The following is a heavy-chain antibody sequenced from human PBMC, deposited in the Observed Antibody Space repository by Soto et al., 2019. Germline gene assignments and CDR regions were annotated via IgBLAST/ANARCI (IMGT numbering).Heavy chain of an antibody. CDR3: AMSANHWYPVFDY. Sequence: EVQLLETGGGLIQPGGSLRLSCAASGFSVGITYMSWVRQTPGQGLEWVSVIYAGGTTSYPDSVKGRFTISKDSSKHTLFLHMHGLRAGDTACYYCAMSANHWYPVFDYWGQGIRVSVSS. J-gene: IGHJ4*02. CDR2: IYAGGTT. D-gene: IGHD6-13*01. CDR1: GFSVGITY. V-gene: IGHV3-53*02.